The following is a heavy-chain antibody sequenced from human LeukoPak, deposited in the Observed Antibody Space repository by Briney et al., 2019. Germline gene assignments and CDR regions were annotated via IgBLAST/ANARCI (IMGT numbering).Heavy chain of an antibody. CDR1: GFTFGSYA. Sequence: GGSLRLSCAASGFTFGSYAMHWVRQAPGKGLEYVSAISSNGGSTYYANSVKGRFTISRDNSKNTLYLQMGSLRAEDMAVYYCARSLWFGELSYYYYMDVWGKGTTVTVSS. V-gene: IGHV3-64*01. CDR2: ISSNGGST. CDR3: ARSLWFGELSYYYYMDV. J-gene: IGHJ6*03. D-gene: IGHD3-10*01.